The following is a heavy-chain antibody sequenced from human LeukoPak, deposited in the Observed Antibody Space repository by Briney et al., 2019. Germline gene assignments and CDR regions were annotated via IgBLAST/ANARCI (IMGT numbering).Heavy chain of an antibody. D-gene: IGHD2-2*01. Sequence: SETLSLTCAVSGYSISSGYYWGWIRQPPGKGLAWIGNIYHSVTYYHPSFKSRVPISVDTSKNQFSLKLSSVTAADTAVYYCARSACSSTDCPNFDFWGQGTLVPVSS. CDR2: IYHSVT. V-gene: IGHV4-38-2*01. CDR1: GYSISSGYY. CDR3: ARSACSSTDCPNFDF. J-gene: IGHJ4*02.